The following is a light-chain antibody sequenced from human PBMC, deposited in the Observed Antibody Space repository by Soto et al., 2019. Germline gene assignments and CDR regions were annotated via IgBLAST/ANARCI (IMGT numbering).Light chain of an antibody. CDR3: QQYNNYPRT. V-gene: IGKV1-5*03. CDR1: QSVDTW. Sequence: DIQMTQFPSTLSASVGDRVTITCRASQSVDTWLAWYQQKPGKAPSLLIYRASSLESGVPSRFSGSGSGTEFPLTIRSLQPDDFATYYCQQYNNYPRTFGQGTKVEVK. J-gene: IGKJ1*01. CDR2: RAS.